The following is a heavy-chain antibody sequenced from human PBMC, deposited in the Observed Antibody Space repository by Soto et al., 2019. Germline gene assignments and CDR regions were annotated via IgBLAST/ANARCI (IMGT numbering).Heavy chain of an antibody. CDR2: ISAYNGNT. D-gene: IGHD2-2*02. Sequence: ASVKVSCKASDYTFTKYCITWVRQAPGQGLEWMGWISAYNGNTNYAQKFQGRVTMTRDTSPRTAYMELKSLRSDDTAGYYCARNGYYSSTSCYTQGGLYYYYGMDVWGPGTTVTVSS. J-gene: IGHJ6*02. V-gene: IGHV1-18*01. CDR1: DYTFTKYC. CDR3: ARNGYYSSTSCYTQGGLYYYYGMDV.